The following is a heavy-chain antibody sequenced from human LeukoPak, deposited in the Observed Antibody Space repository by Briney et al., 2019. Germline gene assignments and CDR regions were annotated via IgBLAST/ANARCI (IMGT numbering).Heavy chain of an antibody. J-gene: IGHJ4*03. CDR3: AKVEGIAAAGYFDY. CDR1: GFTFSSYG. D-gene: IGHD6-13*01. Sequence: GGSLRLSCAASGFTFSSYGMHWVRQAPGRGLEWVAVISYDGSNKSYADSVKGRFTISRDNSKDTPYLKMNSLKAEDTAVYYCAKVEGIAAAGYFDYWGHRTLVTVSS. V-gene: IGHV3-30*18. CDR2: ISYDGSNK.